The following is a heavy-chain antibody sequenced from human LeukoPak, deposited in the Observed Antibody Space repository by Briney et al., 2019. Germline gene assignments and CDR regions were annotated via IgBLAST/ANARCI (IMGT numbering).Heavy chain of an antibody. CDR1: GGSISSYY. J-gene: IGHJ4*02. CDR2: IYYSGST. Sequence: SETLSLTCTVSGGSISSYYWSWIRQPPGKGLEWIGYIYYSGSTNYNPSLKSRVTISVDASKNQFSLKLSSVTAADTAVYYCAGSMVRGVITGLDYWGQGTLVTVSS. D-gene: IGHD3-10*01. V-gene: IGHV4-59*01. CDR3: AGSMVRGVITGLDY.